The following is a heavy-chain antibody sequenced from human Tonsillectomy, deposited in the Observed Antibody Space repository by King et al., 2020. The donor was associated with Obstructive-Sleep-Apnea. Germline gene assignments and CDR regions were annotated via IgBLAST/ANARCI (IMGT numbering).Heavy chain of an antibody. CDR1: GFTLSSYA. CDR2: ISGSGGST. CDR3: AKDAYYYDSSANNWFDP. Sequence: VQLVESGGGLVQPGGSLRLSCVASGFTLSSYAMSWVRQAPGKGLEWVSAISGSGGSTYYADSVKGRFTIFRDNSKNTLYLQMNSLRAEDTAVYYCAKDAYYYDSSANNWFDPWGQGTLVTVSS. J-gene: IGHJ5*02. V-gene: IGHV3-23*04. D-gene: IGHD3-22*01.